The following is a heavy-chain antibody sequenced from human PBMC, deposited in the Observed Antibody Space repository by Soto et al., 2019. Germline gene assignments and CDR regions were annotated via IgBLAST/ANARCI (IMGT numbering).Heavy chain of an antibody. J-gene: IGHJ5*02. D-gene: IGHD1-1*01. Sequence: QVQLQESGPGLVRPSETLSLTCTVSGSSFTSYYWSWIRQPPGKGLEWFGYIYYGETTNYNPSLKSRVTISRDTSKNQVLLKLTSETAADTAVYYCPRRRTDRHDRFLPGSQGTLVTVSS. CDR2: IYYGETT. CDR1: GSSFTSYY. CDR3: PRRRTDRHDRFLP. V-gene: IGHV4-59*01.